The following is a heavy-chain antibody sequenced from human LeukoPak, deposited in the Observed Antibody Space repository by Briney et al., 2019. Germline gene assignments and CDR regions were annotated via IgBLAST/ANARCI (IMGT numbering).Heavy chain of an antibody. Sequence: SETLSLTCAVSGGSICSSNWWSWVRQPPGKGLEWIGEIYHSGSTNYNPSLKRRVTISVDKSKNLFSLNLTSVTAADTAVYYCAATITARLDYWGQGTLVTVSS. J-gene: IGHJ4*02. V-gene: IGHV4-4*02. D-gene: IGHD1-20*01. CDR1: GGSICSSNW. CDR3: AATITARLDY. CDR2: IYHSGST.